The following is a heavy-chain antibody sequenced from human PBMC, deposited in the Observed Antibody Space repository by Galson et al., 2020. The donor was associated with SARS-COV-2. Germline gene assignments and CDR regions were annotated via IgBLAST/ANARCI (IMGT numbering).Heavy chain of an antibody. V-gene: IGHV3-30-3*01. CDR1: GFTFSSYA. Sequence: TGGSLRLSCAASGFTFSSYAMHWVRQAPGKGLEWVAVISYDGSNKYYADSVKGRFTISSDNSKNTLYLQMHSLRAEDTAVYYFARDRNDFWSGYPPPHYYYYGMDVWGQGTTVTVSS. CDR3: ARDRNDFWSGYPPPHYYYYGMDV. D-gene: IGHD3-3*01. CDR2: ISYDGSNK. J-gene: IGHJ6*02.